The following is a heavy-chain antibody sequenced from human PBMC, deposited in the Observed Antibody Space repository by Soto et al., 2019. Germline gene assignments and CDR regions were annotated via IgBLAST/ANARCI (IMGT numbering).Heavy chain of an antibody. V-gene: IGHV4-61*01. D-gene: IGHD2-2*01. J-gene: IGHJ4*02. CDR2: LYYSGST. CDR1: GGSVSSGSYY. CDR3: ARGTTSCDY. Sequence: QVQLQESGPGLVKPSETLSLTCTVSGGSVSSGSYYWSWIRQPPGKGLEWIGYLYYSGSTNYNPSLTVRVTISVDTSKNQFSLKLSSVTAADTAVYYCARGTTSCDYWGQGTLVTVSS.